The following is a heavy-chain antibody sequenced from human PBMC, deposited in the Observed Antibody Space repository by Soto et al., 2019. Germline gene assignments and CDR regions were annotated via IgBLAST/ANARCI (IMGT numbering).Heavy chain of an antibody. CDR3: ARMNADYHILTGSLGHFDY. J-gene: IGHJ4*02. CDR2: IYYSGST. D-gene: IGHD3-9*01. CDR1: GGSISSGEYY. Sequence: PSETLSLTCTVSGGSISSGEYYWSWIRQPPGKGLEWIGYIYYSGSTYYNPSLKSRVTISEDTSKNQFSLRLSSVTAADTAVYYCARMNADYHILTGSLGHFDYWGQGTLVTVSS. V-gene: IGHV4-30-4*01.